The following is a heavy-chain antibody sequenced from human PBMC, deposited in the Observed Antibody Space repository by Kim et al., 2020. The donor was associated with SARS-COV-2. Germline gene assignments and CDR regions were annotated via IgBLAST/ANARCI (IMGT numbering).Heavy chain of an antibody. CDR2: MYYSGST. Sequence: SETLSLTCTVSGGSISSSSYYWGWIRQPPGKGLEWIGSMYYSGSTYYNPSLKSRVTISVDTSKNQFSLKLSSVTAADTAVYYCARHPLPYYYDGSGYYEDYWGQGTLVTVSS. CDR3: ARHPLPYYYDGSGYYEDY. D-gene: IGHD3-22*01. J-gene: IGHJ4*02. CDR1: GGSISSSSYY. V-gene: IGHV4-39*01.